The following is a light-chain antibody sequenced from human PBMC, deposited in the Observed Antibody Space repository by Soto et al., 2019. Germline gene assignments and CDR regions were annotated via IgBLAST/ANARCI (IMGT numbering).Light chain of an antibody. V-gene: IGKV3-20*01. Sequence: EIVLTQSPGTLSLSPGERATLSCRASQSVSSNYLAWYQQKPGQAPRLLIFGASSRASGIPDRFSGSGSGTDFPLTIGRLEPEDFAVYYCQQYGRSPATFGHGTKVEIK. CDR3: QQYGRSPAT. CDR2: GAS. J-gene: IGKJ1*01. CDR1: QSVSSNY.